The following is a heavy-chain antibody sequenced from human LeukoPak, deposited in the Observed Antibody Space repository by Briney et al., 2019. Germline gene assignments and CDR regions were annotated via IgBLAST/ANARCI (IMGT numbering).Heavy chain of an antibody. CDR1: GYTFTGYY. V-gene: IGHV1-2*02. CDR3: ARDRLHSSSSGTWFDY. CDR2: INPNSGGT. J-gene: IGHJ4*02. Sequence: GASVKVSCKASGYTFTGYYMHWVRQAPGQGLEWMGWINPNSGGTNYAQKFQGRVTMTRDTSISTAYMELSRLRSDDTAVYYCARDRLHSSSSGTWFDYWGQGTLVTVSS. D-gene: IGHD6-6*01.